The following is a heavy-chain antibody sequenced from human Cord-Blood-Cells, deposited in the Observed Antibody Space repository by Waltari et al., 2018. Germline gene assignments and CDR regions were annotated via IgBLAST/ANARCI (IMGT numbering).Heavy chain of an antibody. Sequence: WVRQAPGQGLEWMGWINPNSGGTNYAQKFQGWVTMTRDTSISTAYMELSRLRSDDTAVYYCARGVGATAFDIWGQGTMVTVSS. CDR3: ARGVGATAFDI. CDR2: INPNSGGT. D-gene: IGHD1-26*01. V-gene: IGHV1-2*04. J-gene: IGHJ3*02.